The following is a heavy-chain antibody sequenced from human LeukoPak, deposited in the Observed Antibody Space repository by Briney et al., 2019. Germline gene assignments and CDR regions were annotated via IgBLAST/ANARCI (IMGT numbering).Heavy chain of an antibody. CDR2: VYYSGST. CDR1: GGSISSGDYY. D-gene: IGHD3-10*01. Sequence: PSETLSLTCTVSGGSISSGDYYWSWIRQPPGKGLEWIGYVYYSGSTYYNPSLKSRVIISIDTSKNQFSLKLSSVTAADTSMYYCARQHYYYGSGSNYRWFDPWGQGTLVTVSS. J-gene: IGHJ5*02. V-gene: IGHV4-30-4*08. CDR3: ARQHYYYGSGSNYRWFDP.